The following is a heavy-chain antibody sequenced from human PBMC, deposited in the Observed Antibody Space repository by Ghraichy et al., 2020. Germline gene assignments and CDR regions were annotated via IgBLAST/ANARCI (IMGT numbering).Heavy chain of an antibody. J-gene: IGHJ6*03. V-gene: IGHV3-33*01. Sequence: GGSLRLSCAASGFTFSTYGMNWVRQAPGKGLEWVAVIWHDGSNKYYADSVKGRFTISRDNSKNTLYLQMDSLRAEDTAVYYCARTSSSSRYYYYYMDVWGKGTTVTVSS. CDR2: IWHDGSNK. D-gene: IGHD2-2*01. CDR1: GFTFSTYG. CDR3: ARTSSSSRYYYYYMDV.